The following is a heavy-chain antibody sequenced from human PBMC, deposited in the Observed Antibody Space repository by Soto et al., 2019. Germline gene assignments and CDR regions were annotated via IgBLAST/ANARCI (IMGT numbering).Heavy chain of an antibody. CDR2: IYYSGST. J-gene: IGHJ3*02. Sequence: SETLSLTCTVSGGSISSYYWSWIRQPPGKGLEWIGYIYYSGSTNYNPSLKSRVTISVDTSKNQFSLKLSSVTAADTAVYYCARRYGSFFDIWGQETMVTVSS. CDR3: ARRYGSFFDI. CDR1: GGSISSYY. D-gene: IGHD3-10*01. V-gene: IGHV4-59*08.